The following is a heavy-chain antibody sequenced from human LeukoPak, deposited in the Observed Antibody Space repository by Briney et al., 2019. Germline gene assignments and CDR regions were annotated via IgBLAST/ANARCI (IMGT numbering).Heavy chain of an antibody. CDR1: GFTFSSHW. V-gene: IGHV3-7*01. Sequence: PGGSLRLSCAASGFTFSSHWMSWVRQAPGKGLEWVANIRQDGSEKYYVDSVKGRFTISRDNAKNSLYLQMNSLRAEDTAVYYCARDWGLFWGRLSYYYYGMDVWGQGTTVTVSS. J-gene: IGHJ6*02. CDR2: IRQDGSEK. D-gene: IGHD3-16*01. CDR3: ARDWGLFWGRLSYYYYGMDV.